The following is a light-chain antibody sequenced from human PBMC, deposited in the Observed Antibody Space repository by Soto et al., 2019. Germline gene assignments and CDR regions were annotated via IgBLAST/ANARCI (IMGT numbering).Light chain of an antibody. V-gene: IGKV3-20*01. J-gene: IGKJ1*01. Sequence: IVLTQSPGTLSLSQGERATLSCRASQSVSNNYLAWYQQKPGQAPRLLIYGASNRATGIPDRFSGSGSGTDFTLTISRLEPEDFAVYYCQQYGSSGTFGQGANVDTK. CDR1: QSVSNNY. CDR3: QQYGSSGT. CDR2: GAS.